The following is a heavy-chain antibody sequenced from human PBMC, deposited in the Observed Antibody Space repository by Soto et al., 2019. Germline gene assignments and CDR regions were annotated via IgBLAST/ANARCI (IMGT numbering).Heavy chain of an antibody. Sequence: SETLSLTCTASGGSISSYYWSWIRQPPGKGLEWIGYIYYSGSTNYNSSLKSRVTISVDTSKNQLSLKLSSVTAADTAVYYCARATYYYDSSGYYGYYFDYWGQGTLVAVSS. CDR2: IYYSGST. J-gene: IGHJ4*02. D-gene: IGHD3-22*01. V-gene: IGHV4-59*01. CDR3: ARATYYYDSSGYYGYYFDY. CDR1: GGSISSYY.